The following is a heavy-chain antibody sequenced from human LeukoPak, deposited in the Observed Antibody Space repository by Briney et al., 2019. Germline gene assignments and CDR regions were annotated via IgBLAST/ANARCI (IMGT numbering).Heavy chain of an antibody. CDR1: GFTFSSYG. CDR2: ISYDGSNK. V-gene: IGHV3-30*18. J-gene: IGHJ5*02. CDR3: AKNGNDGSGSFDP. Sequence: GGSLRLSCAASGFTFSSYGMHWVRQAPAKGLERVAVISYDGSNKYYADSVKGRFTISRDNSKNTLYLQMNSLGAEDTAVYYCAKNGNDGSGSFDPWGQGTLVTVSS. D-gene: IGHD3-10*01.